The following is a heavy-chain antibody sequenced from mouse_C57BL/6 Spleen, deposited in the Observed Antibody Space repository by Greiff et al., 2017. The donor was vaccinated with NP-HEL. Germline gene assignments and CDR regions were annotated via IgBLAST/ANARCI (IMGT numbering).Heavy chain of an antibody. V-gene: IGHV1-69*01. J-gene: IGHJ2*01. CDR1: GYTFTSYW. CDR2: IDPSDSYT. CDR3: ARGLPFQYYFDY. Sequence: QVQLQQPGAELVMPGASVKLSCKASGYTFTSYWMHWVKQRPGQGLEWIGEIDPSDSYTNYNQKFKGKSTLTVDKSSSTAYMQLSSLTSEDSAVYYCARGLPFQYYFDYWGQGTTLTVSS. D-gene: IGHD2-2*01.